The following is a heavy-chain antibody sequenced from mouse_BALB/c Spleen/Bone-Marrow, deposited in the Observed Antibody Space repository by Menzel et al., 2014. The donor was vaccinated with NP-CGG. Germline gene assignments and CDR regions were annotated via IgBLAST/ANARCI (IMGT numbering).Heavy chain of an antibody. V-gene: IGHV2-2*02. D-gene: IGHD3-3*01. CDR2: IWSGGST. Sequence: QVQLKESGPGLVQPSQSLSITCTVSGFSLTSYGVHWVRQSPGKGLGWLGVIWSGGSTDYNAAFISRLSISKDNSKSQVFFKMNSLQANDTAIYYCASGGDGYAMDYWGQGTSVTVSS. J-gene: IGHJ4*01. CDR3: ASGGDGYAMDY. CDR1: GFSLTSYG.